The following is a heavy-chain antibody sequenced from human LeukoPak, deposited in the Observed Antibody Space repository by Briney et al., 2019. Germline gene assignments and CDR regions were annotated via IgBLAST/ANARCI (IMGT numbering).Heavy chain of an antibody. CDR1: GFTFSEYA. D-gene: IGHD6-13*01. Sequence: GGSLRLSCAASGFTFSEYAMSWVRQAPGKGLEWVSYISSSSSYTNYADSVKGRFTISRDNAKNSLYLQMNSLRAEDTAVYYCARSRTAGSSWFFDYWGQGTLVTVSS. CDR2: ISSSSSYT. V-gene: IGHV3-11*03. CDR3: ARSRTAGSSWFFDY. J-gene: IGHJ4*02.